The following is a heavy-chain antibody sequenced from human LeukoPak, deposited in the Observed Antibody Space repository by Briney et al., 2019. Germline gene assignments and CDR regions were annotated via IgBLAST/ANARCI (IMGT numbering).Heavy chain of an antibody. CDR1: GFTFSNYS. CDR2: ISSSSSYI. Sequence: SGGSLRLSCAASGFTFSNYSMNWVRQAPRKGLGWVSSISSSSSYIFYADSVKSRFTTSTDNAKNKLYLHMNSLRAEATAVFYSARDLYSGSWNDAFDIWGQGTMVTVSS. D-gene: IGHD1-26*01. CDR3: ARDLYSGSWNDAFDI. V-gene: IGHV3-21*01. J-gene: IGHJ3*02.